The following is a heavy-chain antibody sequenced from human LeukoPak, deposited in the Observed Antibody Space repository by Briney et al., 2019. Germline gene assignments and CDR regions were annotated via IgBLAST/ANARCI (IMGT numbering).Heavy chain of an antibody. CDR3: AKDREMYFYDSSGYRDAFHI. CDR2: ISGTGGGT. D-gene: IGHD3-22*01. V-gene: IGHV3-23*01. J-gene: IGHJ3*02. CDR1: GFTFNTYA. Sequence: GGSLRLSCAASGFTFNTYAMSWVRQAPGKGLEWVSSISGTGGGTYYADSVKGRSTISRDNSHKPLYLQMNSLRAEDTAVYYCAKDREMYFYDSSGYRDAFHIWGQGTKVTVSS.